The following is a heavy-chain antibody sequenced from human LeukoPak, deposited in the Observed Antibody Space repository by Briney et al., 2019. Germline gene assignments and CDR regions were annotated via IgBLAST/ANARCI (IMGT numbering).Heavy chain of an antibody. J-gene: IGHJ5*02. V-gene: IGHV4-34*01. Sequence: SETLSLTCAVYGGPFSGYYWSWIRQPPGKGLEWIGEINHSGSTNYNPSLKSRVTISVDTSKNQFSLKLSSVTAADTAVYYCAKIEDSGYDYRGWFDPWGQGTLVTVSS. D-gene: IGHD5-12*01. CDR2: INHSGST. CDR1: GGPFSGYY. CDR3: AKIEDSGYDYRGWFDP.